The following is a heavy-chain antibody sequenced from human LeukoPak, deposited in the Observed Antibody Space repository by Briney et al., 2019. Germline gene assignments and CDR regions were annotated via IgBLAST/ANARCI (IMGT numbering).Heavy chain of an antibody. CDR3: AKDPSVLGTGWYFDL. J-gene: IGHJ2*01. Sequence: GGSLRLSCAASGFILTNYGMTWVRQAPGKGLQWVSTISSSGASTYYENSVKGRFTISRDNSKNTVYLQMNSVRAADTAVYYCAKDPSVLGTGWYFDLWGRGTLVTVSS. V-gene: IGHV3-23*01. CDR2: ISSSGAST. D-gene: IGHD3/OR15-3a*01. CDR1: GFILTNYG.